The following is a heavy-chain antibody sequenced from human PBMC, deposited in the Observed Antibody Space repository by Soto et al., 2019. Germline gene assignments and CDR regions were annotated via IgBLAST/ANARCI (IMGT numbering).Heavy chain of an antibody. CDR2: IYWNDDK. D-gene: IGHD3-10*01. CDR1: GFSLSTSGVG. V-gene: IGHV2-5*01. Sequence: SGPTLVNPTQTLTLTCTFSGFSLSTSGVGVGWIRQPPGKALEWLALIYWNDDKRYSPSLKSRLTITKDTSKNQVVLTMTNMDPVDTATYYCAHSAEDLGGITMVRGVIKDYCYGMDVWGQGTTVTVS. CDR3: AHSAEDLGGITMVRGVIKDYCYGMDV. J-gene: IGHJ6*02.